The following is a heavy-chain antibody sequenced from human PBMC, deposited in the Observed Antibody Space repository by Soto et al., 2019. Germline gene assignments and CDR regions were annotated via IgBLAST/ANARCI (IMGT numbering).Heavy chain of an antibody. Sequence: EVQLLESGGGLVKPGGSLRLSCAASGFTFSSYSMNWVRQAPGKGLEWVSSISSSSSYIYYADSVKGRFTISRDNAKNSLYLQMNSRRAEDTAVDYCARDHAGIAARPDAFDIWGQGTMVTVSS. CDR2: ISSSSSYI. D-gene: IGHD6-6*01. CDR3: ARDHAGIAARPDAFDI. J-gene: IGHJ3*02. V-gene: IGHV3-21*01. CDR1: GFTFSSYS.